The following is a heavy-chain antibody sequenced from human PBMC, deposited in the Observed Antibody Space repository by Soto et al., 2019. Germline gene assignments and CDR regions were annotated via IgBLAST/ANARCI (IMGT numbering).Heavy chain of an antibody. V-gene: IGHV3-53*01. CDR1: GFTVSSNY. CDR3: ARDGPVRGGTNYYGMDV. CDR2: IYSGGNT. Sequence: PGGSLRLSCAASGFTVSSNYMSWVRQAPGKGLEWVSIIYSGGNTYYADSVKGQFIISRDNSKNTLYLQMNSLTVDDTAVYYCARDGPVRGGTNYYGMDVWGQGTTVTVSS. J-gene: IGHJ6*02. D-gene: IGHD3-10*01.